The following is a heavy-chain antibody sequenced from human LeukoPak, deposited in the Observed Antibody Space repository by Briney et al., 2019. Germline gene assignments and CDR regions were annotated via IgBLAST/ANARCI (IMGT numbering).Heavy chain of an antibody. Sequence: PSETLSLTCTVSGGSISSYYWSWIRQPPGKGLEWIGYIYYSGTTYYNPSLRSRITISVDTSDNQFSLKLASVTAADTAVYHCARSYSNQPFDYWGQGTLVTVSS. CDR2: IYYSGTT. V-gene: IGHV4-59*04. CDR3: ARSYSNQPFDY. D-gene: IGHD4-11*01. CDR1: GGSISSYY. J-gene: IGHJ4*02.